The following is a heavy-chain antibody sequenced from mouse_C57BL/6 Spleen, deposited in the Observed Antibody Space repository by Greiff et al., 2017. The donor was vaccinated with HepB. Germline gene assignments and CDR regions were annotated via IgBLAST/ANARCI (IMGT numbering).Heavy chain of an antibody. J-gene: IGHJ4*01. D-gene: IGHD2-3*01. V-gene: IGHV5-9*01. CDR2: ISGGGGNT. CDR3: ARLYSDAMDY. CDR1: GFTFSSYT. Sequence: EVQRVESGGGLVKPGGSLKLSCAASGFTFSSYTMSWVRQTPEKRLEWVATISGGGGNTYYPDSVKGRFTISRDNAKNTLYLQMSSLRSEDTALYYCARLYSDAMDYWGQGTSVTVSS.